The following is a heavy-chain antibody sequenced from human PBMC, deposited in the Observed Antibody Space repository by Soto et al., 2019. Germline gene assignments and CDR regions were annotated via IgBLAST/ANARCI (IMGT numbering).Heavy chain of an antibody. CDR2: IYYSGST. Sequence: PSETKSLTCTVAGGSISSYYLSWIRQPPGKGLEWIGYIYYSGSTNYNPSLKSRVTISVDTSKNQFSLKLSSVTAADTAVYYCARGRYYYDSSGYPPLDYWGQGTLVTVSS. CDR3: ARGRYYYDSSGYPPLDY. J-gene: IGHJ4*02. CDR1: GGSISSYY. V-gene: IGHV4-59*01. D-gene: IGHD3-22*01.